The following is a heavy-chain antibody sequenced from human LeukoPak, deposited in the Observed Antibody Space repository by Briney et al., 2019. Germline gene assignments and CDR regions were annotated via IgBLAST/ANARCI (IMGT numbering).Heavy chain of an antibody. J-gene: IGHJ4*02. CDR1: GYRFTSHW. CDR2: IYPGDSDT. V-gene: IGHV5-51*01. CDR3: ARRAGYSSSWYYFDY. Sequence: GESLKISFKGSGYRFTSHWIAWVRPVPGKGVEWRGIIYPGDSDTRYSPSFQGQVTISADKSISTAYVQWSSLKASDTAMYYCARRAGYSSSWYYFDYWGQGTLVTVSS. D-gene: IGHD6-13*01.